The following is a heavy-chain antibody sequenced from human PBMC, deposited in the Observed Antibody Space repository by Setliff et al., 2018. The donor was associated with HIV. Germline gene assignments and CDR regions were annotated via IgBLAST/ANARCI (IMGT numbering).Heavy chain of an antibody. CDR2: VIPNSGKT. J-gene: IGHJ6*03. CDR1: GFSFDDYY. D-gene: IGHD2-15*01. CDR3: ARDLAYCSGGSCYRPFIYYFYYMDV. Sequence: ASVKVSCKASGFSFDDYYIHWVRQAPGQGLEWMGCVIPNSGKTYYAQEFQGRVTMTSDTSINTAYMEVSWLTSDDTAINYCARDLAYCSGGSCYRPFIYYFYYMDVWGKGATVTVSS. V-gene: IGHV1-2*02.